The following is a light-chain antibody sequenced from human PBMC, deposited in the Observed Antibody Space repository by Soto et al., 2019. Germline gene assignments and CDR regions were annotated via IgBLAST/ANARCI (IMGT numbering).Light chain of an antibody. CDR2: KAS. J-gene: IGKJ1*01. Sequence: DIQITNSRSTLSASVGDRVTISCRSSQGISSWLAWYQQKPGKAPKLLIYKASSLEIGVPSRFSGSGSGTEFTLTISSLQADDFATYYCQQYNAYSRTLGQGTKVDIK. V-gene: IGKV1-5*03. CDR1: QGISSW. CDR3: QQYNAYSRT.